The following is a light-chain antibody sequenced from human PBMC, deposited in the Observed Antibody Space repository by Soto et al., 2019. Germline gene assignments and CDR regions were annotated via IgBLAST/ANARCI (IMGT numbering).Light chain of an antibody. CDR1: QSIYKR. CDR2: AAS. Sequence: DIQMTQSPSSVSASKGDRVTISCRASQSIYKRLVWYQQKPGKAPKLLIYAASSLQSGVPSRFSGSGYGTDFTLTISSLQPEDFATYYCQQADSFPLSFGGGTKVEI. V-gene: IGKV1-12*01. J-gene: IGKJ4*01. CDR3: QQADSFPLS.